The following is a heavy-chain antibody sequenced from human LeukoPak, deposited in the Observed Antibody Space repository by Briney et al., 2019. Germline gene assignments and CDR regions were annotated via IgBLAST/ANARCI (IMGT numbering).Heavy chain of an antibody. V-gene: IGHV3-43D*03. D-gene: IGHD1-26*01. CDR2: ISWDGGST. CDR1: GFTFDDYA. Sequence: GGSLRLSCAASGFTFDDYAMHWVRQAPGKGLEWVSLISWDGGSTYYADSVKGRFTISRDNSKNSLYLQMNSLRAEDTALYYCAKESIVGAVIRFFDYWGQGTLVTVSS. J-gene: IGHJ4*02. CDR3: AKESIVGAVIRFFDY.